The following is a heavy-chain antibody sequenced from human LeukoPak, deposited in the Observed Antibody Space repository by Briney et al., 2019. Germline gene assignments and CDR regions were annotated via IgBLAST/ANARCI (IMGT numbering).Heavy chain of an antibody. V-gene: IGHV4-4*07. D-gene: IGHD3-10*01. J-gene: IGHJ4*02. Sequence: PSETLSLTCTVSGGSISTYYWSWIRQPAGKGLEWIGRIYTSGSTNYNPSLNSRVTMSVDTSKNQFSLKLSSVTAADTAMYYCARTYYYGSGSYFDYWGQGTLVTVSS. CDR2: IYTSGST. CDR3: ARTYYYGSGSYFDY. CDR1: GGSISTYY.